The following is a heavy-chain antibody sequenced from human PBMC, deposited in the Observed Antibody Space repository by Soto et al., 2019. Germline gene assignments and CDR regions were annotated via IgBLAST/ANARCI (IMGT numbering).Heavy chain of an antibody. D-gene: IGHD3-10*01. Sequence: PGGSLRLSCAASGFTFSDYYMSWIRQAPGKGLEWVSYISSSGSTIYYADSVKSRFTISRDNAKNSLYLQMNSLRAEDTAVYYCARDPTGGLLWFGELSVHFDYWGQGTLVTVSS. V-gene: IGHV3-11*01. CDR3: ARDPTGGLLWFGELSVHFDY. J-gene: IGHJ4*02. CDR1: GFTFSDYY. CDR2: ISSSGSTI.